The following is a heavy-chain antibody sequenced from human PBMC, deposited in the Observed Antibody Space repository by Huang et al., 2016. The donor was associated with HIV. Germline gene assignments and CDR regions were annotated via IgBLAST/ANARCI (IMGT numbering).Heavy chain of an antibody. CDR3: AKGGSAAAVLDF. J-gene: IGHJ4*02. Sequence: QVQLVESGGGVVQPGRSLRISCAASGFTFSSYGMHWVRQAPGKGLEWVAVISYDAKTKYDADSVKGRFSISRDNSKTTVYLQLNSPRVEDTAVYYCAKGGSAAAVLDFWGQGTLVTVSS. V-gene: IGHV3-30*18. CDR1: GFTFSSYG. CDR2: ISYDAKTK. D-gene: IGHD6-13*01.